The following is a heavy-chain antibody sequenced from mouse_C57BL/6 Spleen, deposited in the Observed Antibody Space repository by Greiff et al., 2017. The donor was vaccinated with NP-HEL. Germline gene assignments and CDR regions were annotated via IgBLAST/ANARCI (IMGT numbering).Heavy chain of an antibody. CDR1: GFNIKDDY. D-gene: IGHD1-1*01. Sequence: EVQLQQSGAELVRPGASVKLSCTASGFNIKDDYMHWVKQRPEQGLEWIGWIDPENGDTEYASKFQGKATITADTSSNTAYLQLSSLTSEDTAVYYCTLPHYYGSSYVYWGQGTTLTVSS. J-gene: IGHJ2*01. V-gene: IGHV14-4*01. CDR3: TLPHYYGSSYVY. CDR2: IDPENGDT.